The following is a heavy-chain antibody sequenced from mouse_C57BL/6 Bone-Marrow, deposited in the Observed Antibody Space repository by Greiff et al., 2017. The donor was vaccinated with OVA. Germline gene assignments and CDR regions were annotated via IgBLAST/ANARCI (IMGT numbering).Heavy chain of an antibody. V-gene: IGHV1-7*01. CDR1: GYTFTSYW. J-gene: IGHJ1*03. CDR3: ARGYYYGSRYFDV. Sequence: VKLQESGAELARPGASVKLSCKASGYTFTSYWMHWVKQRPGQGLEWIGYINPSSGYTKYNQKFKDKATLTADKSSSTAYMKLSSLTYEDSAVDYCARGYYYGSRYFDVWGTGTTVTVSS. D-gene: IGHD1-1*01. CDR2: INPSSGYT.